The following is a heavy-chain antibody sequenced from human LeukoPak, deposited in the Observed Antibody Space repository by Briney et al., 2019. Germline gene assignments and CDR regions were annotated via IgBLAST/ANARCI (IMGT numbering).Heavy chain of an antibody. D-gene: IGHD5-18*01. CDR3: ARVHYNTAMVDIDY. J-gene: IGHJ4*02. CDR2: VNNKGNNK. CDR1: RFTFSRYA. Sequence: GGSLRLSCAASRFTFSRYAMSWVRQAPGKGLEWVSAVNNKGNNKYYADSVKGRFTISRDNGKNSLYLQMNSLRAEDTAVYYCARVHYNTAMVDIDYWGQGTLVTVSS. V-gene: IGHV3-23*05.